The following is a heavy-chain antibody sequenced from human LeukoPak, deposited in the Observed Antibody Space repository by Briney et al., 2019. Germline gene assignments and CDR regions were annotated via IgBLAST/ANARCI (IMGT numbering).Heavy chain of an antibody. Sequence: GASVKVSCKASGYSFTGYYIHWVRQAPGQGLEWMGWINPNSGGTYYAQKFQGRVTMTRDTSISTAYMELSRLRSDDTAVYYCARDLGSSYSSSWYDYYYMDVWGKGTTVTISS. V-gene: IGHV1-2*02. D-gene: IGHD6-13*01. CDR2: INPNSGGT. J-gene: IGHJ6*03. CDR3: ARDLGSSYSSSWYDYYYMDV. CDR1: GYSFTGYY.